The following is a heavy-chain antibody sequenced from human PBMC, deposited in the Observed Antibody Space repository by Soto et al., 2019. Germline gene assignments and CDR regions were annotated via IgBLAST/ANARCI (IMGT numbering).Heavy chain of an antibody. CDR1: AFTFSSYA. CDR2: ISGGGGSA. J-gene: IGHJ4*02. CDR3: AKDATRSNGWYYFDY. D-gene: IGHD6-19*01. V-gene: IGHV3-23*01. Sequence: EVQLLESGGDLVQPGGSLRLSCAASAFTFSSYAMSWVRQAPGKGLEWVSTISGGGGSAYYAASVEGRFTISRDNSKNTLVLQMHTLRAEDTAVYYCAKDATRSNGWYYFDYWGQGTLVTVSS.